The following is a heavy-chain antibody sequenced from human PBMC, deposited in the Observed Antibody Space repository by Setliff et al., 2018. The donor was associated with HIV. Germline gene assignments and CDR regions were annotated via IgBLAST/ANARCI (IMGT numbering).Heavy chain of an antibody. CDR2: INVDSGNT. D-gene: IGHD3-22*01. CDR3: ARERDSNGYQFDY. V-gene: IGHV1-3*03. CDR1: GFPFINYA. Sequence: VASVKVSCKASGFPFINYAIHWVRQAPGQRLEWMGWINVDSGNTKYLQDLQGGVTITSDTSATTTYMEVSNLRSEDMAVYYCARERDSNGYQFDYWGQGTLVTVSS. J-gene: IGHJ4*02.